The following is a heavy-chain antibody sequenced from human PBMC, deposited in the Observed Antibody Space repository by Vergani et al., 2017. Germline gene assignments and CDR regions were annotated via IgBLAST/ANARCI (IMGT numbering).Heavy chain of an antibody. CDR3: ARDRGSYDTQPAGY. CDR2: INADNGNT. D-gene: IGHD2-15*01. J-gene: IGHJ4*02. V-gene: IGHV1-3*01. Sequence: QVQLVQSGAEVKKPGSSVKVSCKASGYTFTNYAMHWVRQAPGQRLEWMGWINADNGNTKYSQKFQGRVTITRDTSARIAYMELSSLRSEDTAVYYCARDRGSYDTQPAGYWGQGTLVTVSS. CDR1: GYTFTNYA.